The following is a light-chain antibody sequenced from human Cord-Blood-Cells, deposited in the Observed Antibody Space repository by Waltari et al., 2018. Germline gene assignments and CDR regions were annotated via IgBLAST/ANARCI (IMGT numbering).Light chain of an antibody. CDR3: SSYTSSSTLV. V-gene: IGLV2-14*03. Sequence: QSALTQPASVSGSPGQSITISCTGTSSDAGGSNYVSWYQHHPGKAPKLIIYDFSKRPSGVSIRFSGSKSGNTVSLTISGLQAEDEADYYCSSYTSSSTLVFGGGTKLTVL. CDR1: SSDAGGSNY. J-gene: IGLJ3*02. CDR2: DFS.